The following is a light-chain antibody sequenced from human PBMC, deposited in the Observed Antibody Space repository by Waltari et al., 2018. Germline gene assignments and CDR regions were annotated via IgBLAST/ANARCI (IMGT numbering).Light chain of an antibody. CDR2: WAS. Sequence: DIVLTQSPDSLTVSLGERATIHCKSSTTLYSSNNNKNYIPWYQQKPGQSPKLLIYWASTRESGVPDRFSGSGSGTDFTLTISSLQAEDVAVYYCQQYYSGPPHTFDQGTKLEIK. CDR3: QQYYSGPPHT. CDR1: TTLYSSNNNKNY. V-gene: IGKV4-1*01. J-gene: IGKJ2*01.